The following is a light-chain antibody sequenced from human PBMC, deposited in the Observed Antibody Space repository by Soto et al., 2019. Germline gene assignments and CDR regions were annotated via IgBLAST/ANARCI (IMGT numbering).Light chain of an antibody. Sequence: EIVLTQSPATLSLSPGETATLSCRASQSVSNYLAWYQHKPGQAPRLLIYGASNRATGVSARISGSGSGRDFTLTINSLETEDCAGYYCHQRTNWPSITFGHVTRLEI. V-gene: IGKV3-11*02. CDR3: HQRTNWPSIT. J-gene: IGKJ5*01. CDR1: QSVSNY. CDR2: GAS.